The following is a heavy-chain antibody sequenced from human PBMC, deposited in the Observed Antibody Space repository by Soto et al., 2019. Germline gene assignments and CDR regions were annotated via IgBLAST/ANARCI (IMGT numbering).Heavy chain of an antibody. CDR1: GFAVEDNF. CDR2: IFSAGVT. V-gene: IGHV3-53*01. Sequence: GGSLRLSCAHSGFAVEDNFVGWARQASGKGMEWVSIIFSAGVTYYADSVKGRFTISKDISKNTLTLQMSSLRADDTAVYFCAGAGNYNYAFEFWGLGTPVTVSS. J-gene: IGHJ4*02. D-gene: IGHD3-9*01. CDR3: AGAGNYNYAFEF.